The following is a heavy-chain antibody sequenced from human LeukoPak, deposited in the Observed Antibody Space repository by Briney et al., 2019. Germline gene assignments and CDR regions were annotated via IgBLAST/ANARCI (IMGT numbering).Heavy chain of an antibody. Sequence: ASVKVSCKASGYTFTSYYMHWVRQAPGQGLEWMGWISAYNGNTNYAQKLQGRVTMTTDTSTSTAYMELRSLRSDDTAVYYCARAGTTTGYCSSTSCYTVAGPRDPLYYYYYGMDVWGQGTTVTVSS. CDR2: ISAYNGNT. J-gene: IGHJ6*02. D-gene: IGHD2-2*02. V-gene: IGHV1-18*04. CDR1: GYTFTSYY. CDR3: ARAGTTTGYCSSTSCYTVAGPRDPLYYYYYGMDV.